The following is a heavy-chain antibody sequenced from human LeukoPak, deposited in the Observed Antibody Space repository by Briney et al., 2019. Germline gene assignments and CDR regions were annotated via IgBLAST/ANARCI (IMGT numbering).Heavy chain of an antibody. D-gene: IGHD3-22*01. Sequence: KASETLSLTCTVSGGSISSSSYYWGWIRQPPGKGLEWIGSIYYSGSTYYNPSLKSRVTISVGTSKNQFSLKLSSVTAADTAVYYCARHTWYFTMTNIYYFDYWGQGTLVTVSS. J-gene: IGHJ4*02. CDR2: IYYSGST. CDR1: GGSISSSSYY. CDR3: ARHTWYFTMTNIYYFDY. V-gene: IGHV4-39*01.